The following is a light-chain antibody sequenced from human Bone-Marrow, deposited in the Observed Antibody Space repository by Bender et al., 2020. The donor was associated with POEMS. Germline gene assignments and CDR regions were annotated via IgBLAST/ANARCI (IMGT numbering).Light chain of an antibody. J-gene: IGLJ2*01. CDR1: SSDVGSSYNY. Sequence: QSALTQPASVSGSPGQSITISCTGTSSDVGSSYNYVSWYQQHPGKAPKLMIYDVSNRPSGVSNRFSGSKSGNTASLTISGLQAEDEADYYCSSYTTSDTVVFGGGTKLTVL. CDR3: SSYTTSDTVV. V-gene: IGLV2-14*01. CDR2: DVS.